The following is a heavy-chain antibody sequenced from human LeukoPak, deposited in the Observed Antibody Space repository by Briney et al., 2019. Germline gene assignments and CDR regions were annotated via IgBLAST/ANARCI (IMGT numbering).Heavy chain of an antibody. J-gene: IGHJ6*02. CDR1: GVSISSGGYY. D-gene: IGHD3-3*01. Sequence: SQTLSLTCTVSGVSISSGGYYWSWIRQHPGKGLEWIGYIYYSGSTYYNPSLKSRVTISVDTSKNQFSLKLSSVTAADTAVYYCARGRGKDFWSGYYSSYYYYYGMDVWGQGTTVTVSS. CDR2: IYYSGST. CDR3: ARGRGKDFWSGYYSSYYYYYGMDV. V-gene: IGHV4-31*03.